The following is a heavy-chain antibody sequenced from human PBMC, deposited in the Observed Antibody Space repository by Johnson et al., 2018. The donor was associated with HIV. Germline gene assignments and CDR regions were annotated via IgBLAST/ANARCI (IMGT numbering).Heavy chain of an antibody. D-gene: IGHD2-8*01. Sequence: QVQLVESGGGLVKPGGSLRLSCAASGFTFSDYYMSWIRQAPGKGLEWVSYISSSGSIIYYAYSVKGRFTISRDNAKNSLYLQMNSLRAEDTAVYYCARGDCTNGVCPPPRRDAFDIWGQGTMVTVSS. V-gene: IGHV3-11*04. J-gene: IGHJ3*02. CDR3: ARGDCTNGVCPPPRRDAFDI. CDR2: ISSSGSII. CDR1: GFTFSDYY.